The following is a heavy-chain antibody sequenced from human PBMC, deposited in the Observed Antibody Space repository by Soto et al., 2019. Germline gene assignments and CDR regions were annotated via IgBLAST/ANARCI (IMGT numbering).Heavy chain of an antibody. J-gene: IGHJ6*02. CDR1: GGSLSDYY. D-gene: IGHD1-1*01. CDR3: ARGRDEYKLGNV. V-gene: IGHV4-34*01. Sequence: SETLSLTCAVSGGSLSDYYWPWIRQSPGKGLEWIGEIHPSGSTYYNPSLRSRVTISVDTSKNQFSLKLTSLTAADTAIYYCARGRDEYKLGNVWGHGTTVTVFS. CDR2: IHPSGST.